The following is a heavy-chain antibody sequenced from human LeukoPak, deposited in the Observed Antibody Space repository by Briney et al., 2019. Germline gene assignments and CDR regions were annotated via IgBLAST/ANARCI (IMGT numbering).Heavy chain of an antibody. CDR2: INPSGGGT. CDR3: ARELGYSQGSLFEY. J-gene: IGHJ4*02. V-gene: IGHV1-46*01. CDR1: GYTFINYY. D-gene: IGHD2-15*01. Sequence: ASVKVSCKAAGYTFINYYMHWVRQAPGQGLEWMGIINPSGGGTTYAQKFQGRVAMTSDTSTSTFYMELSSLRSEDTAMYYCARELGYSQGSLFEYWGQGSQVTVSS.